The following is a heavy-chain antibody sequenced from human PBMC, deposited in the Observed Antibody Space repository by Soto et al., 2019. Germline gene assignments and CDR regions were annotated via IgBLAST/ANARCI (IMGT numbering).Heavy chain of an antibody. J-gene: IGHJ6*02. CDR3: ARLVAARSYYYYGMDV. V-gene: IGHV4-4*02. Sequence: QVQLQESGPGLVKPSGTLSLTCAVSGGSISSSNWWSWVRQPPGKGLEWIGEIYHSGSTNYNPSLKSRVTISVAKSKNPFSLKLSSVTAADTAVYYCARLVAARSYYYYGMDVWGQGTTVTVSS. CDR1: GGSISSSNW. CDR2: IYHSGST. D-gene: IGHD6-6*01.